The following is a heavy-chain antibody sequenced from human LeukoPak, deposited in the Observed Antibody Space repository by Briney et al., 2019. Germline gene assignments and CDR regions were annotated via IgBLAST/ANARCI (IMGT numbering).Heavy chain of an antibody. CDR1: GFTFSTSW. J-gene: IGHJ5*02. CDR2: IKQDGSET. D-gene: IGHD3-22*01. Sequence: GGSLRLSCAASGFTFSTSWMTWVRQAPGKGLEWVANIKQDGSETHYVDSVKGRFTISRDNAKNSLYLQMNSLRAEDTAVYHCARKLYYYDSSAAGWFDPWGQGTLVTVSS. CDR3: ARKLYYYDSSAAGWFDP. V-gene: IGHV3-7*01.